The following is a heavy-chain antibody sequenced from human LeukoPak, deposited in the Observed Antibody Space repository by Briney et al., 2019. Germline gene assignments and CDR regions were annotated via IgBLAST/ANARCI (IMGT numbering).Heavy chain of an antibody. CDR1: GYTFTSYY. CDR2: INPSGGST. V-gene: IGHV1-46*01. CDR3: AREGAVGATTGAFDI. J-gene: IGHJ3*02. D-gene: IGHD1-26*01. Sequence: ASVKVSCKASGYTFTSYYMHWVRQAPGQGLEWMGIINPSGGSTSYAQKFQGRVTMTRDMSTSTVYMELSSLRSEDTAVYYCAREGAVGATTGAFDIWGQGTMVTVSS.